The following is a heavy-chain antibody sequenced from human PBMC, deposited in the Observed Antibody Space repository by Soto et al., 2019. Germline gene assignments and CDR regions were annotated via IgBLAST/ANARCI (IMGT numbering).Heavy chain of an antibody. V-gene: IGHV4-59*01. Sequence: QVQLQESGPGLVKPSETLSLTCTVSGGSISSYYWTWIRPPPGKRLEWIGYVYYSGSTNYNPSLKSRVTISVDMSKNQFSLKLSSVTAADTAVYYCARDTVTTSDDAFDIWGQGTMVTVSS. D-gene: IGHD4-17*01. J-gene: IGHJ3*02. CDR2: VYYSGST. CDR3: ARDTVTTSDDAFDI. CDR1: GGSISSYY.